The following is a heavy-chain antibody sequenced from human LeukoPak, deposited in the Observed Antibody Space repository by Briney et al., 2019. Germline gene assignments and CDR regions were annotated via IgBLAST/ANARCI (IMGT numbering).Heavy chain of an antibody. Sequence: PSQTLSLTCTVSGGSISSGGYYWSWIRQPPGKGLEWIGYIYHSGSTYYNPSLKSRVTISVDRSKIQFSLKLSSVTAADTAVYYCARNAEYFQHWGQGTLVTVSS. J-gene: IGHJ1*01. CDR2: IYHSGST. CDR1: GGSISSGGYY. V-gene: IGHV4-30-2*01. CDR3: ARNAEYFQH.